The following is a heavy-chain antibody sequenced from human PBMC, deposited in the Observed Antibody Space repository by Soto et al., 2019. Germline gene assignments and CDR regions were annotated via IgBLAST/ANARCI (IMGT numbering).Heavy chain of an antibody. CDR1: GFTFSSYE. D-gene: IGHD6-13*01. Sequence: GGSLRLSCAASGFTFSSYEMNWVRQAPGKGLEWVSYISSSGSTIYYADSVKGRFTISRDNAKNSLYLQMNSLRAEDTAVYYCAREGTAAAGHYYYYYGMDVWGQGTTVTVSS. V-gene: IGHV3-48*03. CDR3: AREGTAAAGHYYYYYGMDV. J-gene: IGHJ6*02. CDR2: ISSSGSTI.